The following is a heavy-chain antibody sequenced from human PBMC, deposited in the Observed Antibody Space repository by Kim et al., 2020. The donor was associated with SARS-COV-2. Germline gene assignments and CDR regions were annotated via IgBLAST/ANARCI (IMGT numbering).Heavy chain of an antibody. J-gene: IGHJ4*02. V-gene: IGHV4-59*13. CDR1: GGSISSYY. CDR3: ARSYSGDSSGYGVDY. Sequence: SETLSLTCTVSGGSISSYYWSWIRQPPGKGLEWIGYIYYSGSTNYNPSLKSRVTISVDTSKNQFSLKLSSVTAADTAVYYCARSYSGDSSGYGVDYWGQGTLVTVSS. CDR2: IYYSGST. D-gene: IGHD3-22*01.